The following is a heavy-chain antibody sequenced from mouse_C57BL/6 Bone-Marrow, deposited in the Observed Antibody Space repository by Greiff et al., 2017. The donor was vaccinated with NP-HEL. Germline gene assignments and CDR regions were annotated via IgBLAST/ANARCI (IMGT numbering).Heavy chain of an antibody. CDR1: GFTFSDYG. V-gene: IGHV5-15*04. CDR2: LSNLAYSI. CDR3: ARHYYGSSPMAMDY. J-gene: IGHJ4*01. D-gene: IGHD1-1*01. Sequence: EVKLVESGGGLVQPGGSLKLSCAASGFTFSDYGMAWVRQAPRKGPEWVAFLSNLAYSIYYADTVTGRFTISRENAKNTLYLEMSSLRSEDTAMYYCARHYYGSSPMAMDYWGQGTSVTVSS.